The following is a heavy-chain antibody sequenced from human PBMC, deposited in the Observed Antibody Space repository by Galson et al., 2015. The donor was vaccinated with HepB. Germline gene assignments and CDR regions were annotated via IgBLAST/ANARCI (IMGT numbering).Heavy chain of an antibody. CDR3: ARGRIVVVSAYGAFDI. CDR2: INPSGGST. CDR1: GYTFTSYY. Sequence: SVKVSCKASGYTFTSYYMNWVRQAPGQGLEWMGIINPSGGSTSYAQKLQGRVTMTRDTSTSTAYMELSSLRSDDTAVYYCARGRIVVVSAYGAFDIWGQGTMVTASS. J-gene: IGHJ3*02. V-gene: IGHV1-46*01. D-gene: IGHD2-21*02.